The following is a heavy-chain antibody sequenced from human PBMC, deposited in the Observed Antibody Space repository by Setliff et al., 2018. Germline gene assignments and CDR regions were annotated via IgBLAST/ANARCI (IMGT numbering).Heavy chain of an antibody. J-gene: IGHJ4*02. CDR2: IYHSGST. Sequence: SETLSLTCTVSGYSISSGYIWGWIRQPPGKGLEWIGSIYHSGSTYYNPSLKSRVTISVDTSKNQFSLKLSSVTAADTAVYYCARGVAAAGPFDYWGQGTLVTVSS. V-gene: IGHV4-38-2*02. D-gene: IGHD6-13*01. CDR3: ARGVAAAGPFDY. CDR1: GYSISSGYI.